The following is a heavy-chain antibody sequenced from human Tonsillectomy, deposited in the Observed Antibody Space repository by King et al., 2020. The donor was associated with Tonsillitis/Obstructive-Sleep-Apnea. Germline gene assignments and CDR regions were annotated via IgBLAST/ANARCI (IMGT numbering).Heavy chain of an antibody. V-gene: IGHV3-7*01. J-gene: IGHJ4*02. CDR1: GLTFSSYW. CDR2: IKQDGSEK. D-gene: IGHD1-26*01. Sequence: VQLVESGGGLVQPGGSLRLSCAASGLTFSSYWMSWVRQAPGKGLEWVANIKQDGSEKYYVDSVKGRFTISRDNAKNSLYLQMNSLRAEDTAVYYCARDREGAYDYWGQGTLVTVSS. CDR3: ARDREGAYDY.